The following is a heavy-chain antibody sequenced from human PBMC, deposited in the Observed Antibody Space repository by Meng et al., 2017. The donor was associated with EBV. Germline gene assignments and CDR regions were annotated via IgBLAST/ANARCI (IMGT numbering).Heavy chain of an antibody. Sequence: QTTLKEPGPPLVKPPQTLTLTCTFSGFSLSTSGVGVGWIRQPPGKALEWLALIYWDDDKRYSPSLKSRLTITKDTSKNQVVLTMTNMDPVDTATYYCAHRRDEYSSSWYGWFDPWGQGTLVTGSS. CDR3: AHRRDEYSSSWYGWFDP. D-gene: IGHD6-13*01. CDR1: GFSLSTSGVG. V-gene: IGHV2-5*02. CDR2: IYWDDDK. J-gene: IGHJ5*02.